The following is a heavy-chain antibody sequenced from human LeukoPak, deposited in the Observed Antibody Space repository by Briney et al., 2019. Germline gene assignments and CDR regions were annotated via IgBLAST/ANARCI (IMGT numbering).Heavy chain of an antibody. V-gene: IGHV4-34*01. J-gene: IGHJ6*03. CDR1: GGSFSGYY. Sequence: SETLSLTCAVYGGSFSGYYWSWIRQPPGKGLEWIGEINHSGSTNYNPSLKSRVTISVDTSKNQFSLKLSSVTAADTAVYYCARAGDFWSGYPSRNYMDVWGKGTTVTVSS. CDR2: INHSGST. CDR3: ARAGDFWSGYPSRNYMDV. D-gene: IGHD3-3*01.